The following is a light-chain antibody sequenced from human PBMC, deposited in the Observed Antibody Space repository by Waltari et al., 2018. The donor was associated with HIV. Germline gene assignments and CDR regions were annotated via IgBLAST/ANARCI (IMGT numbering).Light chain of an antibody. V-gene: IGLV3-1*01. J-gene: IGLJ2*01. Sequence: SYELTQPPSMSVSPGQKASITCSGDKLGDKYVCWYQQRPGPSPVMVMYQESERPSGVPERFSGSISGNTASLTISGTQPLDEADYYCQVWDNNNAVFGGGTKLTVL. CDR2: QES. CDR1: KLGDKY. CDR3: QVWDNNNAV.